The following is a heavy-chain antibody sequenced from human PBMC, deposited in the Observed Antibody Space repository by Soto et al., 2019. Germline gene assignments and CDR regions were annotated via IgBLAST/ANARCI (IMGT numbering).Heavy chain of an antibody. CDR2: INSDETIT. CDR3: LRADPGASLYM. V-gene: IGHV3-74*01. CDR1: GLTSCSSW. Sequence: WGSLSLSCAASGLTSCSSWLHWVRQAPGKGLVWVSRINSDETITSYADSVRGRFTISRDNAKNTLYLQMNNLRAEDTALYCWLRADPGASLYMWAQGTMLTISS. D-gene: IGHD1-26*01. J-gene: IGHJ4*01.